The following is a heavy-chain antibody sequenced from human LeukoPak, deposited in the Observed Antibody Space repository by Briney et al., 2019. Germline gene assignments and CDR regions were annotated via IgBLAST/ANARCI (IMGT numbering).Heavy chain of an antibody. CDR2: IYYSGST. CDR3: ASIAAAGYYYYGTDV. V-gene: IGHV4-59*01. D-gene: IGHD6-13*01. Sequence: SETLSLTCTVSGGSISSYYWSWIRQPPGKGLEWIGYIYYSGSTNYNPSLKSRVTISVDTSKNQFSLKLSSVTAADTAVYYCASIAAAGYYYYGTDVWGQGTTVAVSS. J-gene: IGHJ6*02. CDR1: GGSISSYY.